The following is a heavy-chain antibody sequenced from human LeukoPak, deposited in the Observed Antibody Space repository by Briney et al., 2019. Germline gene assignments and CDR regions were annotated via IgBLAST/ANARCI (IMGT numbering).Heavy chain of an antibody. Sequence: APVRISCKASGYTFINYYLHWVRQAPGQGLEWMGIVDPSGRSTSHAQKFQGRVTMSGDTSTSTVYMELSSLRSEDMALYYCTRNGWVGAPQLGAFDTWGQGTMVTVSS. J-gene: IGHJ3*02. D-gene: IGHD1-26*01. CDR3: TRNGWVGAPQLGAFDT. CDR1: GYTFINYY. CDR2: VDPSGRST. V-gene: IGHV1-46*01.